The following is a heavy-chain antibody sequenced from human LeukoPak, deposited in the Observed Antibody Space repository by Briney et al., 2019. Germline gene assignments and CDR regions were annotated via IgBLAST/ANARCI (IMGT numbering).Heavy chain of an antibody. CDR3: AKDYYDSSGYYYDRLDYYYYMDV. CDR1: GFTFSSYG. CDR2: ISGSGGST. D-gene: IGHD3-22*01. V-gene: IGHV3-23*01. Sequence: GGSLRLSCAASGFTFSSYGMSWVRQAPGKGLEWVSAISGSGGSTYYADSVKGRFTISRDNSKNTLYLQMNSLRAEDTAVYYCAKDYYDSSGYYYDRLDYYYYMDVWGKGTTVTISS. J-gene: IGHJ6*03.